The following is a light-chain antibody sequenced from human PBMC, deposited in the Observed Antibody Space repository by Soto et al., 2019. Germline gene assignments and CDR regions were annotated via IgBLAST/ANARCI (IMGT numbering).Light chain of an antibody. Sequence: DIVMTQSPDSLAVSLGERATINCKSSQSVLYSSNNKNYLAWYQQKPGQPPKLLIYWASTRESGGPDRFSGSGSGTDFTLTISTLQAEDVAVYYCQQYYRPPLTFGGGTKVEIK. CDR2: WAS. V-gene: IGKV4-1*01. CDR3: QQYYRPPLT. CDR1: QSVLYSSNNKNY. J-gene: IGKJ4*01.